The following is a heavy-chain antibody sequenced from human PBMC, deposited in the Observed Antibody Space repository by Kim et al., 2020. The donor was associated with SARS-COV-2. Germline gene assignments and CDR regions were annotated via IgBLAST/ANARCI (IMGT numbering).Heavy chain of an antibody. CDR3: TRHPPRTVPGHHYGM. CDR2: IRNKANSYAT. Sequence: GWSLRLSCAVSGFIFSDFSMHWVRQASGKGLEWVGRIRNKANSYATSYAASVRGRFTISRDESKSTAYLQMNSLKTEDTAVYYCTRHPPRTVPGHHYGM. J-gene: IGHJ6*01. D-gene: IGHD6-19*01. CDR1: GFIFSDFS. V-gene: IGHV3-73*01.